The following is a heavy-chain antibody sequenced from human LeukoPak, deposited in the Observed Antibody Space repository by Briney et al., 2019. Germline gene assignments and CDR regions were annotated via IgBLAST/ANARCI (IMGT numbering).Heavy chain of an antibody. CDR1: GFTFSSYA. J-gene: IGHJ3*02. D-gene: IGHD3-16*01. CDR3: AKDPVNWGQDSGTFDI. Sequence: GGSLRLSCAASGFTFSSYAMSWVRQAPGKGLEWVSTISGRSSSTYYADSVKGRFTISRDNSKSTLFLQMHSLRADDTAVYYCAKDPVNWGQDSGTFDIWGQGTMVSVSS. V-gene: IGHV3-23*01. CDR2: ISGRSSST.